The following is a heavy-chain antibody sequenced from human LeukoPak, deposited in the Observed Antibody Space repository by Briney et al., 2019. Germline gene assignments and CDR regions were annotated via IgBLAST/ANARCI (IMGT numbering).Heavy chain of an antibody. CDR3: ASWWEQVRYFQH. D-gene: IGHD1-26*01. CDR1: GGSFSGYY. Sequence: PSETLSLTCAVYGGSFSGYYWSWIRQPPGKGLEWIGEINHSGSTNYNPSLKSRVTISVDTSKNQFSLKLSSVTAADTAVYYCASWWEQVRYFQHWGQGTLVTVSS. V-gene: IGHV4-34*01. CDR2: INHSGST. J-gene: IGHJ1*01.